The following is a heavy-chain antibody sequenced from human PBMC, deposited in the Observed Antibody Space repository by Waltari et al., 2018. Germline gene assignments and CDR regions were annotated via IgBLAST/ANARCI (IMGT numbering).Heavy chain of an antibody. V-gene: IGHV3-74*01. CDR3: LNYDFDS. CDR1: GFNFSNYF. D-gene: IGHD1-7*01. Sequence: DVQVVESGGGVVRPGGSLRLSCIGSGFNFSNYFIHWVRQASGEGPVGVARINNDWSIVNYADSVKGRFSISRDNAKSTVYLQMNNLRGEDTALYHCLNYDFDSWGQGTLVTVSS. J-gene: IGHJ4*02. CDR2: INNDWSIV.